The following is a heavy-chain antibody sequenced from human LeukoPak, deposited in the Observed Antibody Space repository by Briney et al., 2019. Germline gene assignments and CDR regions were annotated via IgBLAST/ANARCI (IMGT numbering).Heavy chain of an antibody. CDR2: VYYSGST. D-gene: IGHD3-22*01. V-gene: IGHV4-59*01. J-gene: IGHJ5*02. CDR3: ARHRYYYDGSGYYYQP. CDR1: GGSIRCYY. Sequence: PSETLSLTCTVSGGSIRCYYWRWIGQPPGKGLEWIGHVYYSGSTNYNPSLKSPVTISVDTSKNQFSLKLSSVTAADTAVYYCARHRYYYDGSGYYYQPWGQGTLVTVSS.